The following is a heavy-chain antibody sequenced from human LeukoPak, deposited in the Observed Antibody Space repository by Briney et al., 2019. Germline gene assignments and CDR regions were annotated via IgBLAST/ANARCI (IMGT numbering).Heavy chain of an antibody. J-gene: IGHJ5*02. D-gene: IGHD3-22*01. CDR3: AKGPVSGYYDSSGYS. Sequence: GGSLRLSCAASGFTVSSNYMSWVRQAPGKGLEWVSVIYSGGSTYYADSVKGRFTISRDNSKNTLYLQMNSLRAEDTAVYYCAKGPVSGYYDSSGYSWGQGTLVTVSS. CDR1: GFTVSSNY. V-gene: IGHV3-53*01. CDR2: IYSGGST.